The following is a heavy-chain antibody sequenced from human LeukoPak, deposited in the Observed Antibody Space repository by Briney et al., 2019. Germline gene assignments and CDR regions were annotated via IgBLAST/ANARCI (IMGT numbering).Heavy chain of an antibody. V-gene: IGHV3-21*01. CDR2: ISSSSSYI. CDR1: GFTFSNYA. D-gene: IGHD3-22*01. J-gene: IGHJ4*02. Sequence: GGSLRLSCAASGFTFSNYAMNWVRQAPGKGLEWVSSISSSSSYIYYADSVKGRFTISRDNAKNPLYLQMNSLRAEDTAVYYCARDGDYYDSSGHPGYWGQGTLVTVSS. CDR3: ARDGDYYDSSGHPGY.